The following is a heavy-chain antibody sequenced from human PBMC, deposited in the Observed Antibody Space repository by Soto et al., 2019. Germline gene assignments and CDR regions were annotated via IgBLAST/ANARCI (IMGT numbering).Heavy chain of an antibody. D-gene: IGHD3-10*01. Sequence: EVRLLESEGGLVQPGGSLRLSCAASGFTFSVYAMSWVRQAPGKGLEWVSGISGSGDSTHYADSVKGRFTVSRDNSKSMLYLQTNSVRAEDTAIYYCAKALYGGFTYWGQGTLVTVSS. CDR2: ISGSGDST. V-gene: IGHV3-23*01. J-gene: IGHJ4*02. CDR1: GFTFSVYA. CDR3: AKALYGGFTY.